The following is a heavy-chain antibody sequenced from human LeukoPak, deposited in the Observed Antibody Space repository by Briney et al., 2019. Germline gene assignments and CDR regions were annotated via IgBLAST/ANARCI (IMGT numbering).Heavy chain of an antibody. CDR3: ARDRSSGWNFDY. CDR1: GGTFSSYA. J-gene: IGHJ4*02. V-gene: IGHV1-69*05. Sequence: SVKVSCKASGGTFSSYAISWVRQAPGQGLEWMGRIIPIFGTANYAQKFQGRVTTTTDESTSTAYMELSSLRSEDTAVYYCARDRSSGWNFDYWGQGTLVTVSS. CDR2: IIPIFGTA. D-gene: IGHD6-19*01.